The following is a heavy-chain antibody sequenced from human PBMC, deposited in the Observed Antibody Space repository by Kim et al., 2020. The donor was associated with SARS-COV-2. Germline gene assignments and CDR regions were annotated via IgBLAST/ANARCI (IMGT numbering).Heavy chain of an antibody. Sequence: GGSLRLSCAASGFTFSSYSMNWVRQAPGKGLEWVSSISSSSSYIYYADSVKGRFTISRDNAKNSLYLQMNSLRAEDTAVYYCAREGVGGSYPYYYYYYGMDVWGQGTTVTVSS. V-gene: IGHV3-21*01. CDR2: ISSSSSYI. CDR3: AREGVGGSYPYYYYYYGMDV. J-gene: IGHJ6*02. D-gene: IGHD1-26*01. CDR1: GFTFSSYS.